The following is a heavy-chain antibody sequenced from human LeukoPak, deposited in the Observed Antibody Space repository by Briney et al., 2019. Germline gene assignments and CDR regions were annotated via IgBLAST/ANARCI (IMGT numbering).Heavy chain of an antibody. CDR3: ARVILRWPRVDY. CDR2: INHSGST. V-gene: IGHV4-34*01. Sequence: KPSETLSLTCAVYGGSFSGYYWSWIRQPPWKGLEWIGEINHSGSTNYNPSLKSRVTISVDTSKNQFSLKLSSVTAADTAVYYCARVILRWPRVDYWGQGTLVTVSS. J-gene: IGHJ4*02. D-gene: IGHD4-23*01. CDR1: GGSFSGYY.